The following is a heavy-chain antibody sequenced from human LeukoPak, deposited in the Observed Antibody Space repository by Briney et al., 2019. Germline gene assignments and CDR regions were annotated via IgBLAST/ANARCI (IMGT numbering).Heavy chain of an antibody. CDR2: INPNSGGT. Sequence: ASVKVSCKASGNTFTASYIHWMRQAPGQGLEWMGWINPNSGGTKYAQRFQGRVTVTRDTSTSTAYMELSGLRADDTAVYYCGRVAYCTKGVCMNFDYWGQGTLVTVSS. J-gene: IGHJ4*02. V-gene: IGHV1-2*02. CDR3: GRVAYCTKGVCMNFDY. D-gene: IGHD2-8*01. CDR1: GNTFTASY.